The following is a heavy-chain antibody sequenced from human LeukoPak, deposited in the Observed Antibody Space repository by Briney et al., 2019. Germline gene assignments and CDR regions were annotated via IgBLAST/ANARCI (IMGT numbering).Heavy chain of an antibody. CDR2: IYTSGST. V-gene: IGHV4-4*09. CDR1: GGSISSYY. Sequence: PSETLSLTCTVSGGSISSYYWSWIRQPPGKGLEWIGYIYTSGSTNYDPSLKSRVTISVDTSKNQFSLKLSSVTAADTAVYYCASVARSGGAFDIWGQGTMVTVSS. CDR3: ASVARSGGAFDI. D-gene: IGHD3-10*01. J-gene: IGHJ3*02.